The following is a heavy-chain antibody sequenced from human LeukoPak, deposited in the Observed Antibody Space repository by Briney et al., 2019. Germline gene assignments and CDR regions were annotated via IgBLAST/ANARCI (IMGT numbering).Heavy chain of an antibody. Sequence: GGSLRLSCAASGFTFSNAWMSWVRQAPGKGLEWVGRIKSKPDGGTTDYAAPVKGRFTISRDDSKNTLYLQMNSLKTEDTAVYYCTTDLEGGFDYWGQGTLVTVSS. CDR3: TTDLEGGFDY. J-gene: IGHJ4*02. V-gene: IGHV3-15*01. D-gene: IGHD1-1*01. CDR1: GFTFSNAW. CDR2: IKSKPDGGTT.